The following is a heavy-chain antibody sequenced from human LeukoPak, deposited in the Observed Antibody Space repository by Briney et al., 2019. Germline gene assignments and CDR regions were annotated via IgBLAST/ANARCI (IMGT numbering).Heavy chain of an antibody. CDR1: GGTFSSYA. Sequence: GASVKVSCKASGGTFSSYAISWVRQAPGQGLEWMGGIIPIFGTANYAQKFQGRVTITADKSTSTAYMELSSLRSEDTAVYYCARASVDTAMVTLGYWGQGTLVTVSS. D-gene: IGHD5-18*01. CDR3: ARASVDTAMVTLGY. V-gene: IGHV1-69*06. J-gene: IGHJ4*02. CDR2: IIPIFGTA.